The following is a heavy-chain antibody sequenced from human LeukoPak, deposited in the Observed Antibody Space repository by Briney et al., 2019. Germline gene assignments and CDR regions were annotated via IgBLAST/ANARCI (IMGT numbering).Heavy chain of an antibody. CDR1: GLSISSYY. Sequence: PSETLSLTCTVSGLSISSYYWGWIRQPPGKGLEWIGSIYYSGSTYYNPSLKSRVTISVDTSENQFSLKLSSVTAADTAVYYCARRYYDSSGYDYWGQGTLVTVSS. CDR2: IYYSGST. CDR3: ARRYYDSSGYDY. D-gene: IGHD3-22*01. V-gene: IGHV4-39*01. J-gene: IGHJ4*02.